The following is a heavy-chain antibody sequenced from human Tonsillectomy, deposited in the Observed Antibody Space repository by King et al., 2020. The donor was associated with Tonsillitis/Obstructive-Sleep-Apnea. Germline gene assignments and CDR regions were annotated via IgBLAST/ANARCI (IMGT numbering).Heavy chain of an antibody. Sequence: VHLVESGGGVVQPGRSLRLSCAASGFTFSSYAMHWVRQAPGKGLEWVAVILYDGGNKYYADSVKGRFTSSRDNSKDTLYLKMNSLRAEDTAVYYCAREGGYFSGGSCYSHAFDIWGQGTMVTVSS. V-gene: IGHV3-30*01. CDR3: AREGGYFSGGSCYSHAFDI. CDR2: ILYDGGNK. CDR1: GFTFSSYA. D-gene: IGHD2-15*01. J-gene: IGHJ3*02.